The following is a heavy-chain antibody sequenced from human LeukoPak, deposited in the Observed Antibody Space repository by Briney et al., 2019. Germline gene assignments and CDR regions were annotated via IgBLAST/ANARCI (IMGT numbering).Heavy chain of an antibody. D-gene: IGHD6-13*01. CDR2: INHSGST. Sequence: PSETLSLTCAVYGGSFSGYYWSWIRQPPGKGLEWIGGINHSGSTNYNPSLKSRVTISVDTSKNQFSLKLSSVTAADTAVYYCARASSWYFGWFDPWGQGTLVTVSS. CDR1: GGSFSGYY. CDR3: ARASSWYFGWFDP. J-gene: IGHJ5*02. V-gene: IGHV4-34*01.